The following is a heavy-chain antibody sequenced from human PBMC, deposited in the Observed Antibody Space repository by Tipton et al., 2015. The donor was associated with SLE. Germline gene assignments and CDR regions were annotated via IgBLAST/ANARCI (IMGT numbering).Heavy chain of an antibody. CDR3: ARARSGVGSGFDI. D-gene: IGHD3-10*01. Sequence: SLRLSCAASGFTFSSHWMHWVRQAPGKGLVWVSRLNSDETSTGYADFVKGRFTISRDNGKNTAYLQMNSLRAEDTAVYYCARARSGVGSGFDIWGRGTKVTVSS. V-gene: IGHV3-74*01. CDR1: GFTFSSHW. J-gene: IGHJ3*02. CDR2: LNSDETST.